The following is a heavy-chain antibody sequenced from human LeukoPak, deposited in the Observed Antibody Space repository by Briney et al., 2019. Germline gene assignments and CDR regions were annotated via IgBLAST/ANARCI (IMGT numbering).Heavy chain of an antibody. CDR2: ITGSGGST. CDR1: GFTFSSYA. V-gene: IGHV3-23*01. Sequence: GGSLRLSCAASGFTFSSYAMNWVRQAPGKGLEWVSTITGSGGSTYYADSVKGRLTISRDNSKNTLYLQMNSLRAEDTAVYYCAKGESGWYFDYWGQGTLVTVSS. J-gene: IGHJ4*02. D-gene: IGHD6-19*01. CDR3: AKGESGWYFDY.